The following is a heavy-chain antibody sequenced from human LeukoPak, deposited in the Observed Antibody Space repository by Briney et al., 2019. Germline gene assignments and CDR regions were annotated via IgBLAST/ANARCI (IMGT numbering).Heavy chain of an antibody. CDR2: ISWDGGST. CDR1: GFTCDGYA. CDR3: AKARVRYYYYMDV. J-gene: IGHJ6*03. Sequence: PAGSLSRSGAGSGFTCDGYAMPWLRPAPGNGLEWVYLISWDGGSTYYADSVKGRFTIYRDNSKNSLYLQMNSLRAEDTALYYCAKARVRYYYYMDVWGKGTTVTVSS. V-gene: IGHV3-43D*03. D-gene: IGHD4/OR15-4a*01.